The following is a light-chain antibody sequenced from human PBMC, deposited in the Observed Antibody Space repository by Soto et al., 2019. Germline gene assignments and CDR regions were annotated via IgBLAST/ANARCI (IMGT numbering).Light chain of an antibody. J-gene: IGKJ2*01. CDR1: QSVSSSY. CDR2: GAS. Sequence: EIVLTQSPDTRSLSPGERPTLACRTSQSVSSSYLAWYQQKPGQAPRRLIYGASSRATGIPDRFSGSGSGTDFTLTISRLEPEDFAVYYCQQYGSSPPYTFGQGTKVDIK. V-gene: IGKV3-20*01. CDR3: QQYGSSPPYT.